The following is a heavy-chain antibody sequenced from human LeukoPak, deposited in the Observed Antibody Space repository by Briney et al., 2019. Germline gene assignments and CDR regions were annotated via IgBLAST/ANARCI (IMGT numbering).Heavy chain of an antibody. J-gene: IGHJ1*01. CDR1: SDSISSSY. V-gene: IGHV4-59*01. Sequence: PSETLSLTCTVSSDSISSSYWSWIRQPPGKVLEWIGYIYYSGSTNYNPSLKSRVAISVDTSKNQFSLKLNSVTAADTAVYYCARGYCSSTICFQYFHHWGQGTLVTVSS. CDR3: ARGYCSSTICFQYFHH. CDR2: IYYSGST. D-gene: IGHD2-2*01.